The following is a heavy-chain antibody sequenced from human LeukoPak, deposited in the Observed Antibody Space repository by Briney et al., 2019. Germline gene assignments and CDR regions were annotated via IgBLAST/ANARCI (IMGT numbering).Heavy chain of an antibody. D-gene: IGHD3-3*01. CDR2: IYYSGST. J-gene: IGHJ4*02. V-gene: IGHV4-39*01. Sequence: SETLSLTCTVSGGSISSSSYYWGWVRQPPGKGLEWIANIYYSGSTYYSPSLRSRVTISVDTSKNQFSLKLTSVPAADTAVYYCARHASVSGNWPRPLDYWGQGSLVTVSS. CDR3: ARHASVSGNWPRPLDY. CDR1: GGSISSSSYY.